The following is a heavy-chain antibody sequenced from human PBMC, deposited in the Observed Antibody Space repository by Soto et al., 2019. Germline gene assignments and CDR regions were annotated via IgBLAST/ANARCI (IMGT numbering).Heavy chain of an antibody. CDR2: LYSGGKS. CDR3: SKKNVAPAFVGFEY. D-gene: IGHD2-2*01. Sequence: PGGSLRLSCAASGFNFDNSYMSWVRQAPGKGLEWVAILYSGGKSYYAESVRGRFTISRDISENTLDLQMNRLTADDTAVYYCSKKNVAPAFVGFEYWGQGTLVIVS. J-gene: IGHJ4*02. V-gene: IGHV3-53*01. CDR1: GFNFDNSY.